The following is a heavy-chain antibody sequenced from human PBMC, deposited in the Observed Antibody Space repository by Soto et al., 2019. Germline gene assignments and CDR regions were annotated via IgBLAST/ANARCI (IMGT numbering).Heavy chain of an antibody. CDR3: ARDLAYYYDSSGYYRAFDI. CDR2: TRNKANSYTT. CDR1: GFTFSDHY. D-gene: IGHD3-22*01. V-gene: IGHV3-72*01. J-gene: IGHJ3*02. Sequence: SLRLSCAASGFTFSDHYMDWVRQAPGKGLEWVGRTRNKANSYTTEYAASVKGRFTISRDDSKNSLYLQMNSLKTEDTAVYYCARDLAYYYDSSGYYRAFDIWGQGTMVTVSS.